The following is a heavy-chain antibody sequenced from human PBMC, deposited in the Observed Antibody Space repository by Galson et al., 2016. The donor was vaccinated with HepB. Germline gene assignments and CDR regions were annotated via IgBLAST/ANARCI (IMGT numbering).Heavy chain of an antibody. Sequence: TLSLTCTVSGGSMTSGPHYWNWIRQPAGNGPEWIGLVYTSGTINYNPALTTRVTISLATSENQFSLQLTSVTAADTAVYYCARGTTVFGVVVISNEAFDVWGQGTVVTVSS. CDR1: GGSMTSGPHY. D-gene: IGHD3-3*01. V-gene: IGHV4-61*02. CDR3: ARGTTVFGVVVISNEAFDV. CDR2: VYTSGTI. J-gene: IGHJ3*01.